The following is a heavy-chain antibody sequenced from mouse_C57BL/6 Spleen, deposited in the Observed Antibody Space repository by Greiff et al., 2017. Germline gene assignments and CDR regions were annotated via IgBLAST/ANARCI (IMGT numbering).Heavy chain of an antibody. CDR1: GYTFTDYY. J-gene: IGHJ3*01. CDR2: INPNNGGT. Sequence: VQLQQSGPELVKPGASVKISCKASGYTFTDYYMNWVKQSHGKSLEWIGDINPNNGGTSYNQKFKGKATLTVDKSSSTAYMERRSLTSEDSAVYYCARSLFAYWGQGTLVTVSA. CDR3: ARSLFAY. V-gene: IGHV1-26*01.